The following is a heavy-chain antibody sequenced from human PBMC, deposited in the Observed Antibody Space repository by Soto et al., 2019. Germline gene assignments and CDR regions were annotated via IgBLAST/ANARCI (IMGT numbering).Heavy chain of an antibody. CDR1: GYSFTSYW. CDR2: IDPSDSYT. CDR3: ARDLHIVVVPAAAGLSYYYGMDV. J-gene: IGHJ6*02. Sequence: PGESLKISCKGSGYSFTSYWISWVCQMPGKGLEWMGRIDPSDSYTNYSPSFQGHVTISADKSISTAYLQWSSLKASDTAMYYCARDLHIVVVPAAAGLSYYYGMDVWGQGTTVTVSS. V-gene: IGHV5-10-1*01. D-gene: IGHD2-2*01.